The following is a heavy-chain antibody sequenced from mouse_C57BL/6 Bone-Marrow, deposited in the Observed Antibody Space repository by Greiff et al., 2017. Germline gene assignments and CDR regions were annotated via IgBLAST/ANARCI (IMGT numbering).Heavy chain of an antibody. Sequence: EVKLVESGEGLVKPGGSLKLSCAASGFTFSSYAMSWVRQTPEKRLEWVAYISSGGDYIYYADTVKGRFTISRDNARNTLHLQMSSLKSEDTAMYYCTRERGYGSSPYYFDYWGQGTTLTVSS. V-gene: IGHV5-9-1*02. D-gene: IGHD1-1*01. CDR1: GFTFSSYA. CDR2: ISSGGDYI. CDR3: TRERGYGSSPYYFDY. J-gene: IGHJ2*01.